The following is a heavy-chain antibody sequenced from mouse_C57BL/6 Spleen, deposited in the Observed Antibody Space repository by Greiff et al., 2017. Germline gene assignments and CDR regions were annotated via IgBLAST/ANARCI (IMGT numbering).Heavy chain of an antibody. CDR1: GYAFTNYL. J-gene: IGHJ2*01. CDR3: ARSGDGNWDFDY. Sequence: QVQLQQSGAELVRPGTSVKVSCKASGYAFTNYLIEWVKQRPGQGLEWIGVINPGSGGTNYNEKFKGKATLTADKSSSTAYMQLSSLTSEDSAVYFCARSGDGNWDFDYWGQGTTLTVSS. D-gene: IGHD2-1*01. CDR2: INPGSGGT. V-gene: IGHV1-54*01.